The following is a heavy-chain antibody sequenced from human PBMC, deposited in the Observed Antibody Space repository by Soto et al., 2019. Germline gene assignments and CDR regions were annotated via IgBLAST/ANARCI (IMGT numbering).Heavy chain of an antibody. CDR1: GFTFSSYA. D-gene: IGHD2-2*01. J-gene: IGHJ4*02. V-gene: IGHV3-23*01. CDR2: ISGSGGST. CDR3: VDLGYCSSTSCQVFMSGRDFGY. Sequence: GGSLRLSCAASGFTFSSYAMSWVRQAPGKGLEWVSAISGSGGSTYYADSVKGRFTISRDNSKNTLFLQMNSLRAEDTAVYYCVDLGYCSSTSCQVFMSGRDFGYWGQGTLVTVSS.